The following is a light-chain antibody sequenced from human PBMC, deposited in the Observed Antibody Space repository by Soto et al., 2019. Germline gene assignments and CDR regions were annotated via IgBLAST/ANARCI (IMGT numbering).Light chain of an antibody. J-gene: IGKJ2*01. CDR2: GAS. CDR1: QSISDT. V-gene: IGKV3-15*01. CDR3: QQFDSWPPIT. Sequence: EIVMTQSPATLSVSPGGRATLSCRASQSISDTLAWYQQKPGQAPRLLIHGASTRATGFPARFSGSGSGTDFTLTISRVQSEDAAVYYCQQFDSWPPITFGQGTKLEIK.